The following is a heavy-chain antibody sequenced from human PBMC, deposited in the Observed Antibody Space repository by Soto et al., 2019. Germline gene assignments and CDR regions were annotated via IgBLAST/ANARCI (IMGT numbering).Heavy chain of an antibody. D-gene: IGHD3-10*01. V-gene: IGHV1-3*01. CDR3: AKLLSFGELSPHDY. CDR1: GYTLPPYA. CDR2: INAGNGNT. J-gene: IGHJ4*02. Sequence: ASVKVSRQASGYTLPPYAVHWVRPAPGQSLEWMGWINAGNGNTRYSQKFQGRVTITRDTSASTAYMELSNLRAEDTAVYYCAKLLSFGELSPHDYCGQGTLVTVSS.